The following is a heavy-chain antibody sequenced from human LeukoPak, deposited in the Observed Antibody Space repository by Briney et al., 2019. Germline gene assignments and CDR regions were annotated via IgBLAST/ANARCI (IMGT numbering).Heavy chain of an antibody. CDR3: ARYLGYCSSTSCYYFDY. J-gene: IGHJ4*02. D-gene: IGHD2-2*01. Sequence: PGGSLRLSCAASGFTFSSYEVNWVRQAPGKGLEWVSYISSSGSTIYYADSVKGRFTISRDNAKNSLYLQMNSLRAEDTAVYYCARYLGYCSSTSCYYFDYWGQGTLVTVSS. CDR2: ISSSGSTI. V-gene: IGHV3-48*03. CDR1: GFTFSSYE.